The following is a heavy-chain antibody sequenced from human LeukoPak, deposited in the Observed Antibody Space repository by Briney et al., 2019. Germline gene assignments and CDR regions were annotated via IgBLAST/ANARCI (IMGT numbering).Heavy chain of an antibody. V-gene: IGHV3-23*01. CDR1: GFTFSNYA. D-gene: IGHD6-13*01. CDR3: ARGSSSSWHIDY. CDR2: ISGSGDNT. J-gene: IGHJ4*02. Sequence: GGSLRLSCAVSGFTFSNYAMTWVRQAPGKGLEWVSAISGSGDNTYYADSVKGRFTVSRDNSKNTLYLQMNSLRAEDTAVYYCARGSSSSWHIDYWGQGTLVTVSS.